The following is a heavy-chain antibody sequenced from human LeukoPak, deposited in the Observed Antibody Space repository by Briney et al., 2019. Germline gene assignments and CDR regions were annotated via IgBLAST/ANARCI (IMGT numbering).Heavy chain of an antibody. CDR2: IYYSGST. CDR3: ARATHSSGYYYMDV. V-gene: IGHV4-30-4*08. CDR1: GGSISSYY. D-gene: IGHD2-15*01. Sequence: SETLSLTCTVSGGSISSYYWSWIRQPPGKGLEWIGYIYYSGSTYYNPSLKSRVTISVDTSKNQFSLKLSSVTAADTAVYYCARATHSSGYYYMDVWGKGTTVTVSS. J-gene: IGHJ6*03.